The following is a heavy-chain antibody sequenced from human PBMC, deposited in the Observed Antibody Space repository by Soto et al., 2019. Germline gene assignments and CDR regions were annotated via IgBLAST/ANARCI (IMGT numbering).Heavy chain of an antibody. V-gene: IGHV3-23*04. CDR1: GFTLSTYA. D-gene: IGHD1-1*01. J-gene: IGHJ4*02. Sequence: EVQLVESGGGLEQPGGSLRLACAASGFTLSTYAMSWVRQTPGKGLEWVSHISGTGADSQYADSVKGRFTISRDNSKNMLFLQMNSLRVEDTAVYYYARDGYNHFLFDYWGQGTPVTVSS. CDR2: ISGTGADS. CDR3: ARDGYNHFLFDY.